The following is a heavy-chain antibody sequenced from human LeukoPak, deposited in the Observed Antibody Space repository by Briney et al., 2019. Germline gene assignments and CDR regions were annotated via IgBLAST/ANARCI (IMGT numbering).Heavy chain of an antibody. CDR3: ANPPLPAVIGYYYYNMDV. Sequence: GGSLRLSCAASGFTFNTHPMSWVRQAAGKGLEWVSSISGSGANTYYPDSVRGRYTISRDNSKNTLYLQMNSLRAEDTAVYYCANPPLPAVIGYYYYNMDVWGQGTTVTVSS. D-gene: IGHD1-14*01. V-gene: IGHV3-23*01. CDR2: ISGSGANT. J-gene: IGHJ6*02. CDR1: GFTFNTHP.